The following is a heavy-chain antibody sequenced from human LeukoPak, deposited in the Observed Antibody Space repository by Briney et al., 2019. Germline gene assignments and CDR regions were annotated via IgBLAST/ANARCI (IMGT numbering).Heavy chain of an antibody. CDR3: ARDLDHYYDSSGYIDY. D-gene: IGHD3-22*01. V-gene: IGHV3-11*01. CDR1: GFTFSDYY. Sequence: GGSLRLPCAASGFTFSDYYMSWIRQAPGKGLEWVSYISSSGSTIYYADSVKGRFTISRDNAKNSLYLQMNSLRAEDTAVYYCARDLDHYYDSSGYIDYWGQGTLVTVSS. J-gene: IGHJ4*02. CDR2: ISSSGSTI.